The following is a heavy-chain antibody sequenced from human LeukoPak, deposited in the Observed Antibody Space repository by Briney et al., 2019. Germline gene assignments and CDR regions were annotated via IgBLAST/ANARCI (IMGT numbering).Heavy chain of an antibody. CDR1: GGSMSNSY. CDR3: AREDYYDSSGYSEGMDV. J-gene: IGHJ6*02. D-gene: IGHD3-22*01. Sequence: SSETLSLTCTVSGGSMSNSYLTWVRQPAGKGLEWIGRMYVSGTTNYNPSLRSRVTMSLDSSNNQFSLRLSSVTAADTAVYYCAREDYYDSSGYSEGMDVWGQGTTVTVS. CDR2: MYVSGTT. V-gene: IGHV4-4*07.